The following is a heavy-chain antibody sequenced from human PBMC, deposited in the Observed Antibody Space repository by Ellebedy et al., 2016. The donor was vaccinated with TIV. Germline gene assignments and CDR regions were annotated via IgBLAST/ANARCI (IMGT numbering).Heavy chain of an antibody. CDR2: MFYGGSS. V-gene: IGHV4-39*07. D-gene: IGHD1-26*01. Sequence: MPSETLSLTCNVSGGSITRGGFFWGWIRQSPGKALEWIGRMFYGGSSYYNPSLKSRVTISLDTSKNQFSLKVTSVTAADTAVYYCARVNVVGASQDWFDPWGPGTRVTVSS. CDR3: ARVNVVGASQDWFDP. CDR1: GGSITRGGFF. J-gene: IGHJ5*02.